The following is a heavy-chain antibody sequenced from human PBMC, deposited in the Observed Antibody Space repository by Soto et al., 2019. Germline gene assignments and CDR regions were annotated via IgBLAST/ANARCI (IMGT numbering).Heavy chain of an antibody. Sequence: GGSLRLSCAASGFTFSNAWMSWVRQAPGKGLEWVGRIKSKTDGGTTDYAAPVKGRFTISRDDSKSTLYLQMNSLKTEDTAVYYCTTDPKYYYDSSGIEALGYWGQGTLVTVSS. CDR3: TTDPKYYYDSSGIEALGY. CDR2: IKSKTDGGTT. D-gene: IGHD3-22*01. J-gene: IGHJ4*02. CDR1: GFTFSNAW. V-gene: IGHV3-15*01.